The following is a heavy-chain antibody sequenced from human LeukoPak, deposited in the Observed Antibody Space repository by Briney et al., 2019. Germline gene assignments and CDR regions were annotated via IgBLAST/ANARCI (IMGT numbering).Heavy chain of an antibody. CDR1: GFTFSSYA. CDR2: ISGSGGST. CDR3: AKDGGFAYCGGDCYIFDY. V-gene: IGHV3-23*01. J-gene: IGHJ4*02. D-gene: IGHD2-21*02. Sequence: GGSLRPSCAASGFTFSSYAVSWVRQAPGKGLEWVSAISGSGGSTYYADSVKGRFTISRDNSKNTLYLQMNSLRAEDTAVYYCAKDGGFAYCGGDCYIFDYWGQGTLVTVSS.